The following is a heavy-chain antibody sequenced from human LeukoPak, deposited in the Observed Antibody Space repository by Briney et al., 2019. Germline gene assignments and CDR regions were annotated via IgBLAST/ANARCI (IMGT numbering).Heavy chain of an antibody. D-gene: IGHD6-13*01. J-gene: IGHJ6*02. Sequence: GGSLRLSCAASGFTVSSNYMSWVRQAPGKGLEWVSVIYSGGSTYYADSVKGRFTISRDNSKNTLYLQMNSLRAEDTAVYYCARAGPGSSWSYYYYYYGMDVWGQGTTVTVSS. CDR1: GFTVSSNY. CDR2: IYSGGST. CDR3: ARAGPGSSWSYYYYYYGMDV. V-gene: IGHV3-53*01.